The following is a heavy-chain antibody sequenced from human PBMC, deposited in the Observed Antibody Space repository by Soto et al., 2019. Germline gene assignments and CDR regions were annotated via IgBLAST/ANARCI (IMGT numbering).Heavy chain of an antibody. CDR1: GYTFTSYT. V-gene: IGHV1-3*01. J-gene: IGHJ4*02. Sequence: QVQLVQSGAEVKKPGASVKVSCQASGYTFTSYTLHWVRQAPGQGPEWMGWTNAGNGNKKYSQRFQGRLTITSDRSESTANMELSSLNFENTAEYYCARGGGWVGDPSFDSWGQGTLVTVSS. D-gene: IGHD3-10*01. CDR3: ARGGGWVGDPSFDS. CDR2: TNAGNGNK.